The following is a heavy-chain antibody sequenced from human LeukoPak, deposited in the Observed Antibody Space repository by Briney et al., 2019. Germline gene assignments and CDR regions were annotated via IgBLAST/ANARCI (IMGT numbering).Heavy chain of an antibody. CDR2: IYYSGST. V-gene: IGHV4-59*01. CDR1: SGSISSYY. CDR3: ARDGVSSGWLDDYYYGMDV. D-gene: IGHD6-19*01. J-gene: IGHJ6*02. Sequence: SETLSLTCTVSSGSISSYYWSWIRQPPGKGLEWIGYIYYSGSTNHNPSLKGRVTISVDTSKNQFSLKLSTVTAADTAVYYCARDGVSSGWLDDYYYGMDVWGQGTTVTVSS.